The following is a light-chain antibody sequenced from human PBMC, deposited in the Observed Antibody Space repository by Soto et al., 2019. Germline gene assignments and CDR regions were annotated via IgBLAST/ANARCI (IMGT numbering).Light chain of an antibody. Sequence: QSALTQPASASGSPGQSITISCTGTSSDIGFFDFVSWYQQHPGKAPKLIIHEVTKRPSGISDRFSGSKSGNTASLTISGLQAEDEAEYFCCSYAGSTTWVFGGGTKLIVL. J-gene: IGLJ3*02. CDR3: CSYAGSTTWV. CDR1: SSDIGFFDF. V-gene: IGLV2-23*02. CDR2: EVT.